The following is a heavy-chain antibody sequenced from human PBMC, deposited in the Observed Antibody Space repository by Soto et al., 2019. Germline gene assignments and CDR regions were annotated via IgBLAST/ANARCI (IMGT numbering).Heavy chain of an antibody. J-gene: IGHJ4*02. CDR2: VSAFNGKS. CDR1: GYIFSNYG. CDR3: ARTTTYYYGSGGQRYFDY. Sequence: GASVKVSCKASGYIFSNYGISWMRQVPGQGLEWMGWVSAFNGKSNYTQKFQGRVTMTRDTSTSTVYMELSSLRSEDTAVYYCARTTTYYYGSGGQRYFDYWGQGTLVTVSS. D-gene: IGHD3-10*01. V-gene: IGHV1-18*01.